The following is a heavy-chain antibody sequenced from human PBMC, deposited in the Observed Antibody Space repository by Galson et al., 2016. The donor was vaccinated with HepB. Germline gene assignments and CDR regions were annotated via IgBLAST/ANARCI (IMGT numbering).Heavy chain of an antibody. V-gene: IGHV1-24*01. Sequence: SVKVSCKVSGYTFTELSMHWVRQAPGKGLEWMGGFDPEDGERMYAEKFQGRVTMTEDTSTDTAYMDLSSLRSEDTAVYYCAVVMVDFELDAFDFWGQGTMVTVSS. CDR2: FDPEDGER. CDR1: GYTFTELS. D-gene: IGHD2-15*01. J-gene: IGHJ3*01. CDR3: AVVMVDFELDAFDF.